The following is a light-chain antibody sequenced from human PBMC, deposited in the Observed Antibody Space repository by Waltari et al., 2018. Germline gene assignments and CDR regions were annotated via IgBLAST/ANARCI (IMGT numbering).Light chain of an antibody. CDR2: GDN. V-gene: IGLV1-44*01. J-gene: IGLJ3*02. CDR3: AGWDDSLNGPV. Sequence: QSVLTQPPSASATPGQRVTISCSGSLSNIDSITVNWYRQLPGTAPKLLIYGDNQRPSGVPDRFSGSKSGTSASLAISGLQSADEADYYCAGWDDSLNGPVFGGGTKLTVL. CDR1: LSNIDSIT.